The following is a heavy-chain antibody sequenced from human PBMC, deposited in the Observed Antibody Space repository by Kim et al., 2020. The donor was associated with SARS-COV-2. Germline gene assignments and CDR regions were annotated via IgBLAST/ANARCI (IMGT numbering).Heavy chain of an antibody. J-gene: IGHJ4*01. CDR2: IEQDAGEK. CDR3: ARLYDYFTSGPAYFYF. D-gene: IGHD3-16*01. Sequence: GGSLRLSCAASGFTFSYYWMTWVRQVPGKGLEWVGNIEQDAGEKYYVESVKGRFTISRDKSKKTLFLQMKRPRAKDTAVHYCARLYDYFTSGPAYFYF. CDR1: GFTFSYYW. V-gene: IGHV3-7*01.